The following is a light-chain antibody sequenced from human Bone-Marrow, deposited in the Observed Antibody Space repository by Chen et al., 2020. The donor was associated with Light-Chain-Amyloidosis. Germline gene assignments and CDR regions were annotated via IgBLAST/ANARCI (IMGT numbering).Light chain of an antibody. CDR3: QVWDSSSDRPV. CDR2: DDS. V-gene: IGLV3-21*02. Sequence: SYVLTQPTSVSVAPGQTATIACGGNNIGSTSVHWYQQTPGQAPLLVVYDDSDRPSGIPERLSGSNAENTATLTSSRVEAGDEADYYCQVWDSSSDRPVFGGGTKLTVL. CDR1: NIGSTS. J-gene: IGLJ3*02.